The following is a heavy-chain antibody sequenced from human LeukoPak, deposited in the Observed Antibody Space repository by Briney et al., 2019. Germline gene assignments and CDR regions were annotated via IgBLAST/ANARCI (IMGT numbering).Heavy chain of an antibody. CDR1: EFAFSRYG. D-gene: IGHD2-15*01. CDR3: TKASAARCIGVFCYPFDH. V-gene: IGHV3-23*01. Sequence: PGGSLRLSCAASEFAFSRYGMHWVRQAPGKGLEWVAATVGIGPDTYHADSVKGRFTISRDNSKDILYLQMNSLRVEDTAVYYCTKASAARCIGVFCYPFDHWGQGTLVTVSS. CDR2: TVGIGPDT. J-gene: IGHJ4*02.